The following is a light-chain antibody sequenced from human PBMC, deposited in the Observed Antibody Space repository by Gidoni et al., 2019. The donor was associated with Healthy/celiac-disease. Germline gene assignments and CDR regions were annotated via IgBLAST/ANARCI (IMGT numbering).Light chain of an antibody. CDR2: GAS. Sequence: IVMTQSPATLSVSTGERATLSCRASQSVSSDLAWYQQKPGQAPRLLIYGASTRATGIPARVSGSGSGTEFTLTISSLQSEDFAVYYCQQYNNWPLGFGQGTKVEIK. V-gene: IGKV3-15*01. CDR1: QSVSSD. CDR3: QQYNNWPLG. J-gene: IGKJ1*01.